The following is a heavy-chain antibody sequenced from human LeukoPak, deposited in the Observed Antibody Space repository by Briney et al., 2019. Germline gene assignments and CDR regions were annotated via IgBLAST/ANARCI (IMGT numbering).Heavy chain of an antibody. D-gene: IGHD3-9*01. V-gene: IGHV1-18*01. CDR2: ISAYNGNT. J-gene: IGHJ6*03. CDR1: GYTFTSYG. Sequence: ASVKVSCKASGYTFTSYGISWVRQAPGQGLEWMGWISAYNGNTNYAEKLQGRVTMPTDTSTSTAYMALRSLRSHDTAVYYCARDDWTLMDVWGKGTTVTVSS. CDR3: ARDDWTLMDV.